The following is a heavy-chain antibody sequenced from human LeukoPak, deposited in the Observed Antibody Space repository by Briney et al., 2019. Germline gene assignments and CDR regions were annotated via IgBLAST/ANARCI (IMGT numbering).Heavy chain of an antibody. Sequence: SVKVSCKASGGTFSSYAISWVRQAPGQGLEWMGRIIPILGIANYAQKFQGRVTITADKSTSTAYMELSSLRSEDTAVYYCARDLDWRFGLPWGQGTLVTVSS. CDR2: IIPILGIA. CDR1: GGTFSSYA. D-gene: IGHD3-10*01. CDR3: ARDLDWRFGLP. J-gene: IGHJ5*02. V-gene: IGHV1-69*04.